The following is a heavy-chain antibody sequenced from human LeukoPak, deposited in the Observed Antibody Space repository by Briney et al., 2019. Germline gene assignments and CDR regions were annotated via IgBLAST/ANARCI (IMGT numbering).Heavy chain of an antibody. CDR3: AKGSSGLDY. Sequence: QTGGSLRLSCAASGFTFDDYAMHWVRQAPGKGLEWVSGISWNSGSIGYADSVKGRFTTSRDNAKNSLYLQMNSLRAEDTVLYYCAKGSSGLDYWGQGTLVTVSS. CDR1: GFTFDDYA. CDR2: ISWNSGSI. J-gene: IGHJ4*02. V-gene: IGHV3-9*01. D-gene: IGHD6-19*01.